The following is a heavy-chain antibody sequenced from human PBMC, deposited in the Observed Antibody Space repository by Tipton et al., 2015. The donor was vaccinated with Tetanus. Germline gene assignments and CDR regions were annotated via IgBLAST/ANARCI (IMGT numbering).Heavy chain of an antibody. CDR1: GGSVNSGTYY. J-gene: IGHJ3*02. CDR3: ASHYGSGSDDAFDI. V-gene: IGHV4-61*01. D-gene: IGHD3-10*01. CDR2: IYYSGST. Sequence: TLSLTCTVSGGSVNSGTYYWSWIRQPPGKGLEWIGCIYYSGSTNYNPSLKSRVTISVDTSKNQFSLKLSSVTAADTAVYYCASHYGSGSDDAFDIWGQGTMVTVSS.